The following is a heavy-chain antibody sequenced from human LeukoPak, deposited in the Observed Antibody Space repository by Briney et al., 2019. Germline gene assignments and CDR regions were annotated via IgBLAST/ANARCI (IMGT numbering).Heavy chain of an antibody. CDR2: ISGSGGST. D-gene: IGHD2-2*01. Sequence: GVLRLSCTASGFTFSTYAMSWVRQAPGEGLEWVSGISGSGGSTYYTDSVKGRFTISRDNSKNTLHLQMSSLRAEDTALYYCVKDRCDRTTCPEVWGQGTLVTVSS. J-gene: IGHJ4*02. V-gene: IGHV3-23*01. CDR1: GFTFSTYA. CDR3: VKDRCDRTTCPEV.